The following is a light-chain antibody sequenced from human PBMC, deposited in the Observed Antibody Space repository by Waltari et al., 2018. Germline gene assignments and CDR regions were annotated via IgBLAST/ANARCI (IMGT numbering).Light chain of an antibody. J-gene: IGLJ3*02. Sequence: QLVLTQSPSASASLGASVKLTCTLSSGHSSNVIAWHQQQPEKGPRYLMQVNSDGSHSKGDKSPDRCSGSSSGAEHYLTISSLQSEDEADYYCQTGGHGTWVFGGGTKLTVL. CDR1: SGHSSNV. V-gene: IGLV4-69*01. CDR2: VNSDGSH. CDR3: QTGGHGTWV.